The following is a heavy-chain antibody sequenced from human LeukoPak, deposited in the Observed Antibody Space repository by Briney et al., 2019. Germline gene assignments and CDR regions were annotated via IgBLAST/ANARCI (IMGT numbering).Heavy chain of an antibody. CDR2: ISGSGGST. J-gene: IGHJ6*02. V-gene: IGHV3-23*01. CDR3: AKDQGDVYHYHGMDV. D-gene: IGHD3-16*01. Sequence: GGSLRLSCAASGFTFSSYAMSWVRQAPGKGLEWVSAISGSGGSTYYADSVKGRFTISRDNSKNTLYLQMNSLRAEDTAVYYCAKDQGDVYHYHGMDVWGQGTTVTVSS. CDR1: GFTFSSYA.